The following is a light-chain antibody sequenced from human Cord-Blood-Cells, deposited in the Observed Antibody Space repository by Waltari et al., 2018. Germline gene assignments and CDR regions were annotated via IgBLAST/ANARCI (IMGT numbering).Light chain of an antibody. CDR3: QQSYSTP. V-gene: IGKV1-39*01. Sequence: DIQMTQSPSSLSASVGDRVTITCRASQSISSYLNWYQQKPGKAPKLLIYAASSLQSGVPSRFSGSGSGTDFTFTISSLQPEDFATYYCQQSYSTPFGGGTKVEIK. J-gene: IGKJ4*01. CDR2: AAS. CDR1: QSISSY.